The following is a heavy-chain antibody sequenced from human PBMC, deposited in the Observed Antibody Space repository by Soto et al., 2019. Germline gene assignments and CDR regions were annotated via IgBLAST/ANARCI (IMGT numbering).Heavy chain of an antibody. CDR3: ARDGQRRLVVAEPNWFDP. J-gene: IGHJ5*02. V-gene: IGHV1-3*01. CDR1: GYTFTSYA. Sequence: GASVKVSCKASGYTFTSYAMHWVRQAPGQRLEWMGWINAGNGNTKYSQKFQGRVTITRDTSASTAYMELSSLRSEDTAVYYCARDGQRRLVVAEPNWFDPWGQGTLVTVSS. D-gene: IGHD2-15*01. CDR2: INAGNGNT.